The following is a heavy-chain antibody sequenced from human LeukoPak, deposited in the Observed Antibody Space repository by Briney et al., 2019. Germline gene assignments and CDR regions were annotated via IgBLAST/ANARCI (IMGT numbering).Heavy chain of an antibody. CDR2: IIPIFGTA. V-gene: IGHV1-69*01. CDR3: ARDGAVAGYFDY. Sequence: SVKVSCKASGGTFSSYAISWVRQAPGQGLEWMGGIIPIFGTANYAQKFQGRVTITADESTSTAYMELSSLRSEDTAVYYCARDGAVAGYFDYWGQGTLDTVSS. CDR1: GGTFSSYA. J-gene: IGHJ4*02. D-gene: IGHD6-19*01.